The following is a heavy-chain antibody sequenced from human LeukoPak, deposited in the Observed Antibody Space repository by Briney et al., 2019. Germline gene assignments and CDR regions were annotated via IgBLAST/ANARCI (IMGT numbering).Heavy chain of an antibody. Sequence: GASVKVSCKPSGYTFTGYYMHWVRQTPGQGLEWMGWINPNSGGTNYAQKLQGRVTMTRDTSISTAYMELSRLRADDTAVYYCARRAAEQEWLVYFDYWGQGTLVTVSS. V-gene: IGHV1-2*02. CDR3: ARRAAEQEWLVYFDY. J-gene: IGHJ4*02. D-gene: IGHD6-19*01. CDR2: INPNSGGT. CDR1: GYTFTGYY.